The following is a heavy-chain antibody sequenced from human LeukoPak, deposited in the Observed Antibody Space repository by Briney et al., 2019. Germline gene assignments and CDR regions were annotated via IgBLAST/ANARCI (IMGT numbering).Heavy chain of an antibody. D-gene: IGHD6-19*01. V-gene: IGHV3-30-3*01. CDR1: GFTFSSYA. CDR2: ISYDGSNK. CDR3: ARQIGSGWSRNYFDY. Sequence: PGGSLRLSCAASGFTFSSYAMHWVRQAPGKGLEWVAIISYDGSNKYYADSVKGRFTISRDNSKNTLYLQMNSLRAEDTAVYYCARQIGSGWSRNYFDYWGQGTLVTVSS. J-gene: IGHJ4*02.